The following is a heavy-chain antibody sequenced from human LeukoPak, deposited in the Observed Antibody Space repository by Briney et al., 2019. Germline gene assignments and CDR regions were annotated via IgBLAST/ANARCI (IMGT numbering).Heavy chain of an antibody. CDR1: GFTFSSYA. D-gene: IGHD4-17*01. Sequence: PGGSLRLTCAASGFTFSSYAMHWVRQAPGKGLEWVAVISYDGSNKYYADSVKGRFTISRDNSKNTLYLQMNSLRAEDTAVYYCAHGGHDYGDYTGVFDYWGQGTLVTVSS. V-gene: IGHV3-30*04. J-gene: IGHJ4*02. CDR3: AHGGHDYGDYTGVFDY. CDR2: ISYDGSNK.